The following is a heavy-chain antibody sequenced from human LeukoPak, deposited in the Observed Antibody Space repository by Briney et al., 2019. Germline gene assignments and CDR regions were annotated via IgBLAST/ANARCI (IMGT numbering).Heavy chain of an antibody. Sequence: PSETLSLTCTVSGGSISSSSYYWGWIRQPPGKGLEWIGSIYYSGFTYSNPSLKSRVALSLDTSKNQFSLKLRSLTAADTAVYYCARDPSYDFWSGYYFDYWGQGTLVTVSS. CDR3: ARDPSYDFWSGYYFDY. V-gene: IGHV4-39*07. CDR2: IYYSGFT. D-gene: IGHD3-3*01. CDR1: GGSISSSSYY. J-gene: IGHJ4*02.